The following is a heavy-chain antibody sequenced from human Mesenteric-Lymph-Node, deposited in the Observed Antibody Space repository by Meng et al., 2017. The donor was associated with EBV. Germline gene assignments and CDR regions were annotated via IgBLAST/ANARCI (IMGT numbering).Heavy chain of an antibody. CDR3: ARGTVAGTHLDY. CDR2: IYHSGST. CDR1: GGSISSSNW. V-gene: IGHV4-4*02. J-gene: IGHJ4*02. D-gene: IGHD6-19*01. Sequence: QVQLQESGPGVVKPLGTLSLTCAVSGGSISSSNWCSWVRQPPGKGLEWIGEIYHSGSTHYDPSLKSRVTISVDKSKNQFSLKLSSVTAADTAVYYCARGTVAGTHLDYWAQGTLVTVSS.